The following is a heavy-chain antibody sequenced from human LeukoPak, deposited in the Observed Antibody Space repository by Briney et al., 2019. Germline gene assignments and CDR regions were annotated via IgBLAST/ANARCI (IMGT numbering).Heavy chain of an antibody. CDR1: GFTFSSYA. CDR3: VRGAGNYYFDF. Sequence: GGSLRLSCAASGFTFSSYAIHWVRQAPGKGLEWVAVISFDGTDAFYADSVKGRFTISRDNAKNSLFLQMNRLRAEDTAFYYCVRGAGNYYFDFWGRGTLVTVSS. CDR2: ISFDGTDA. V-gene: IGHV3-30*04. J-gene: IGHJ2*01. D-gene: IGHD3-10*01.